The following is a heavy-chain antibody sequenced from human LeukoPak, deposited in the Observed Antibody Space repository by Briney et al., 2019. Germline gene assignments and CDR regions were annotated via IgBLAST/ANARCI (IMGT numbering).Heavy chain of an antibody. CDR2: ISSSGSTI. J-gene: IGHJ4*02. V-gene: IGHV3-48*03. Sequence: GGSLRLSCAASGFTFSSYEMNWVRQAPGKGLEWVSYISSSGSTIYYADSVKGRFTISRDNAKNSLYLQMNSLRAEDSAVYYCARDLAGRHSDYWGQGTLVTVSS. D-gene: IGHD7-27*01. CDR1: GFTFSSYE. CDR3: ARDLAGRHSDY.